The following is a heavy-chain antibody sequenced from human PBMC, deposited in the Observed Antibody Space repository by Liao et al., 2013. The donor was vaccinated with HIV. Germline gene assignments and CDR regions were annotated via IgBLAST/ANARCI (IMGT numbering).Heavy chain of an antibody. CDR3: AGSVIGRNWFDP. J-gene: IGHJ5*02. Sequence: QVQLQESGPGLVKPSQTLSLTCTVSGGSISSGSYYWSWIRQPAGKGLEWIGRIYTSGSTNYNPSLKSRVTISVDTSKNQFSLKLSSVTAADTAVYYCAGSVIGRNWFDPGAREPWSPSPQ. V-gene: IGHV4-61*02. CDR1: GGSISSGSYY. D-gene: IGHD3-22*01. CDR2: IYTSGST.